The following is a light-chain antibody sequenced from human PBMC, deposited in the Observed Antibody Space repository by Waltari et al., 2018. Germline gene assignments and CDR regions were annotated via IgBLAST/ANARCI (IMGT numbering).Light chain of an antibody. CDR1: SHNIGSNY. CDR3: AAWDDSLSGWV. Sequence: QSVLTQPPSASGTPRQRVTISCSGSSHNIGSNYVYWYQQLPGTAPKLLIYRNNQRPSGVPDRFSGSKSGTSASLAISGLRSEDEADYYCAAWDDSLSGWVFGGGTKLTVL. J-gene: IGLJ3*02. CDR2: RNN. V-gene: IGLV1-47*01.